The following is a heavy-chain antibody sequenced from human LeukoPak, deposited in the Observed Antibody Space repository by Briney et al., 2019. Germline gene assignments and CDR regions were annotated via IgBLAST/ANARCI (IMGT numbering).Heavy chain of an antibody. CDR1: GFTFSNYW. CDR2: INTDGSST. D-gene: IGHD5-12*01. V-gene: IGHV3-74*01. J-gene: IGHJ3*02. Sequence: GGSLRLSCVASGFTFSNYWIHWVRQAPGKGLARVSRINTDGSSTTYADSVKGRFTISRDNAKNTLFLQMNSLRAEDTAVYYCVRVKEASAFDIWGQGTMVTVSS. CDR3: VRVKEASAFDI.